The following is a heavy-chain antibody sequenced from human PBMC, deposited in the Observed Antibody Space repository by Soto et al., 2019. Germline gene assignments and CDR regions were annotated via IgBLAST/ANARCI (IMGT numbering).Heavy chain of an antibody. J-gene: IGHJ4*02. CDR3: AREEYSFGYDY. V-gene: IGHV5-51*01. D-gene: IGHD5-18*01. CDR2: IYPGDSYT. CDR1: GYLFTSYL. Sequence: RHLSCKGSGYLFTSYLIGWVLQMPGKGLEWMGIIYPGDSYTRYSPSFQGQVTISADKSISTAYLQWSSLKASDTAMYYCAREEYSFGYDYWGQGTLVTVSS.